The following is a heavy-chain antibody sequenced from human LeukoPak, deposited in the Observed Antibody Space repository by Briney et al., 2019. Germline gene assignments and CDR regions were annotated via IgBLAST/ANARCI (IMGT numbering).Heavy chain of an antibody. V-gene: IGHV3-7*03. CDR2: IKQDGSEK. D-gene: IGHD3-22*01. CDR1: GFTFSSYG. CDR3: ARGFYPDRTMIVVVVDY. Sequence: GALRLSCAASGFTFSSYGMHWVRQAPGKGLEWVANIKQDGSEKYYVDSVKGRFTISRDNAKNSLYLQMNSLRAEDTAVYYCARGFYPDRTMIVVVVDYWGQGTLVTVSS. J-gene: IGHJ4*02.